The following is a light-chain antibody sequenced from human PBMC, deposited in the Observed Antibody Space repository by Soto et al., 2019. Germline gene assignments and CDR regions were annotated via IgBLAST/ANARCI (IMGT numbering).Light chain of an antibody. CDR1: SGSIASNY. Sequence: NFMLTQPHSVSESPGKTVIISCTRSSGSIASNYVQWYQQRPGSSPTTVIYEDDQRPSGVPDRFSGSIDSSSDSASLTISGLKTEDEADYYCQSYDSSSHMLFGGGTKLTVL. CDR2: EDD. J-gene: IGLJ2*01. CDR3: QSYDSSSHML. V-gene: IGLV6-57*01.